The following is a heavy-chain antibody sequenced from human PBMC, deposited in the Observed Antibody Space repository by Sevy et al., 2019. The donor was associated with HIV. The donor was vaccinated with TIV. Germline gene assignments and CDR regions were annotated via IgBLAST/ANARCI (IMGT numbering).Heavy chain of an antibody. CDR3: ARAGSYDSSGYYYADY. CDR1: GYTFTSYG. Sequence: ASVKVSCKASGYTFTSYGISWVRQAPGQGLEWMGWISAYNGNTNYAQKLQGRVTMTTDTSTSTAYMELRSLRSDDTAWYYCARAGSYDSSGYYYADYWGQGTLVTVSS. D-gene: IGHD3-22*01. CDR2: ISAYNGNT. V-gene: IGHV1-18*01. J-gene: IGHJ4*02.